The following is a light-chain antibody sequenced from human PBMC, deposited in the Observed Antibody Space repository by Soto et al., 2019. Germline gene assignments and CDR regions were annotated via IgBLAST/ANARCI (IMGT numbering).Light chain of an antibody. CDR3: QSYDSSLSVAV. Sequence: QSVLTQPPSVSGAPGQRVTISCTGSSSNIGAGYDVHWYQQLPGTAPKLLIYGNSNRPSGVPDRLSGSKSGTSASLAITGLQAEDEADYYCQSYDSSLSVAVFGGGTQLTVL. CDR2: GNS. V-gene: IGLV1-40*01. J-gene: IGLJ7*01. CDR1: SSNIGAGYD.